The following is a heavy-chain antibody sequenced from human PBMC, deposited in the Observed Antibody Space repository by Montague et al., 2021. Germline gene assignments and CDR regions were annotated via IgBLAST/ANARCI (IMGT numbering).Heavy chain of an antibody. V-gene: IGHV3-74*01. J-gene: IGHJ6*03. CDR1: GFTFRSYW. CDR3: ARGGFRNYYYYMDV. D-gene: IGHD3-16*01. Sequence: FLRLSCAASGFTFRSYWMHWVRQAPGKGLVWVSRIKSDGLIAIYADSVKGRFTISRDNATDTLHLQMKSLRAEGTATYYCARGGFRNYYYYMDVWGKGTTVTVSS. CDR2: IKSDGLIA.